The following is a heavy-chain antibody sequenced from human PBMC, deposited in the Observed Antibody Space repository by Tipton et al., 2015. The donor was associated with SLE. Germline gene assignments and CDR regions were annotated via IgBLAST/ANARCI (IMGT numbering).Heavy chain of an antibody. J-gene: IGHJ3*02. CDR1: GYSFTSYW. Sequence: QLVQSGPEGKKPGESLKISCKGSGYSFTSYWIGWVRQMPGKGLEWMGIIYPGDSDTRYSPSLQGQVTISADKSISTAYLQWSSLKAADAARYYCARLEDNRGSSGGAFDIWGQGTMVTVCS. V-gene: IGHV5-51*03. CDR3: ARLEDNRGSSGGAFDI. D-gene: IGHD1-26*01. CDR2: IYPGDSDT.